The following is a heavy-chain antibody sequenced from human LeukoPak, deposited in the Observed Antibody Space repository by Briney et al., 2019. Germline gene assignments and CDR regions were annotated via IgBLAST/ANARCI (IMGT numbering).Heavy chain of an antibody. D-gene: IGHD6-19*01. J-gene: IGHJ4*02. Sequence: SETLSLTCAVSGYSISSHYYWGWIRQSPGKGLEWIGSIYPSGSTYYNPSLKSRVTISIDTSKQQFSLKLPSVPAADPAVYYCASPSGRGWWKYDFWGQGPLVTVSS. CDR3: ASPSGRGWWKYDF. CDR1: GYSISSHYY. V-gene: IGHV4-38-2*01. CDR2: IYPSGST.